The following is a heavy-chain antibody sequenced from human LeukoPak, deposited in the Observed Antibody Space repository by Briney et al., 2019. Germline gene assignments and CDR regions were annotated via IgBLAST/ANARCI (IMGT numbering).Heavy chain of an antibody. Sequence: PSETLSLTCTVSGGSISSYYWSWIRQPPGKGLEWIGYIYYSGSTNYNPSLQSRVTISVDTSKNQFSLKLSSVTAADTAVYYCARHGGGDCYRCPLDYWGQGTLVTVSS. V-gene: IGHV4-59*08. J-gene: IGHJ4*02. CDR3: ARHGGGDCYRCPLDY. D-gene: IGHD2-21*02. CDR1: GGSISSYY. CDR2: IYYSGST.